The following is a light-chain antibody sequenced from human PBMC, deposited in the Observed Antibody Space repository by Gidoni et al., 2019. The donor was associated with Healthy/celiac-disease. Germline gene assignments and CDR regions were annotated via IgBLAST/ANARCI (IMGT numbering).Light chain of an antibody. J-gene: IGKJ2*01. CDR1: QSVSISY. CDR3: PQYGNSPGT. CDR2: AAS. Sequence: EIVLTQPPATLSLSPGEGATVSCRGRQSVSISYLAWYQQKPGQAPRLLIYAASSRGTGIPARFSGSGSGTDFTLTISRLEPEDFAVYYCPQYGNSPGTFGQGTKLEIK. V-gene: IGKV3-20*01.